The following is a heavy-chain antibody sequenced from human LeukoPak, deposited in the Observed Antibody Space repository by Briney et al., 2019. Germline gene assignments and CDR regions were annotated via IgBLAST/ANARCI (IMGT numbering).Heavy chain of an antibody. Sequence: GGSLRLSCAASGFTFSSYEMNWVRQAPGKGLEWVSYISSSGSTRTYTDSVKGRFTISRDNAKNSLYLEMNSLRAADTAVYYCAREIVSAVAGNFDYWGQGTLVTVSS. D-gene: IGHD6-19*01. V-gene: IGHV3-48*03. CDR2: ISSSGSTR. J-gene: IGHJ4*02. CDR1: GFTFSSYE. CDR3: AREIVSAVAGNFDY.